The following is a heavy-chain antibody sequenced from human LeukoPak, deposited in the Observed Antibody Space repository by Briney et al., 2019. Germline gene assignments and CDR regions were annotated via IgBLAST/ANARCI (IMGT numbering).Heavy chain of an antibody. J-gene: IGHJ4*02. D-gene: IGHD6-13*01. CDR2: ISSGCGIT. Sequence: PRGSLRLSFSASGFTFSSYAISWVRQAPAKGLEWVSAISSGCGITYYADSVTGRYTISRDNSKNTPYLQMNSLRAEYTAVYYCSKDGGYSSSGYSYCFDVWGQGTLVTVSS. V-gene: IGHV3-23*01. CDR3: SKDGGYSSSGYSYCFDV. CDR1: GFTFSSYA.